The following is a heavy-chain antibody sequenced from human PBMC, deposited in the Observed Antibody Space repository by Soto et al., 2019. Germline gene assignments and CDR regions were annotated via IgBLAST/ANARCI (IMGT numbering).Heavy chain of an antibody. D-gene: IGHD2-21*02. CDR2: ISGSSSSI. V-gene: IGHV3-21*01. CDR1: GFTFSRSA. J-gene: IGHJ5*02. Sequence: PGGSLRLSCAASGFTFSRSAMNGVRQAPGKGLEWVSCISGSSSSIYYADSVQGRFTISRDNAKNSLYLQMNSLRAEDTAVYYCAIDPFGGGDSEWFDPWGQGTLVTVSS. CDR3: AIDPFGGGDSEWFDP.